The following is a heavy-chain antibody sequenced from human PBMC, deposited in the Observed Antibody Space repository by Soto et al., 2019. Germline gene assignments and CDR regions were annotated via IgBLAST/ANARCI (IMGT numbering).Heavy chain of an antibody. CDR2: IYYSGST. D-gene: IGHD2-15*01. CDR3: ARDLYGGNDLGYYFDY. J-gene: IGHJ4*02. Sequence: QVQLQESGPGLVKPSQTLSLTCTVSGGSISSGGYYWSWIRQHPGKGLEWIGYIYYSGSTYYNPSLKRRVTISVDTSKNQFSLKLSSVTAADTAVYYCARDLYGGNDLGYYFDYWGQGTLVTVSS. V-gene: IGHV4-31*03. CDR1: GGSISSGGYY.